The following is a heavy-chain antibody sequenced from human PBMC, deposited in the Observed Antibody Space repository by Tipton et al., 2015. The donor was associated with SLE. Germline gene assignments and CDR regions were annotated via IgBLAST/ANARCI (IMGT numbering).Heavy chain of an antibody. J-gene: IGHJ3*01. V-gene: IGHV4-59*11. CDR2: MYYSGST. CDR3: ARGGTEYPFDF. D-gene: IGHD2-2*01. Sequence: TLSLTCTVSGGSISSHYWSWIRQPPGKGLEWIGYMYYSGSTNYNPSLKSRVTISVDKSKNQFSLNLSSVTAADTAVYYCARGGTEYPFDFWGQGTMVTVSS. CDR1: GGSISSHY.